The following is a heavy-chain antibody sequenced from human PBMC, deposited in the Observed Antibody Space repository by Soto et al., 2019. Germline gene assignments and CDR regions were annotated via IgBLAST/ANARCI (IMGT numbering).Heavy chain of an antibody. CDR2: IYTTSIT. CDR3: ERDFGAGWYYFDY. J-gene: IGHJ4*01. V-gene: IGHV4-59*01. Sequence: SETLSLTCTVSGDSISTYYWSWIRQPPGKGLEWIGFIYTTSITNYNPSLTSRVTISIDTSKIQSSVKLTSVTAADTVVYYCERDFGAGWYYFDYWGHGTLVTVSS. D-gene: IGHD6-19*01. CDR1: GDSISTYY.